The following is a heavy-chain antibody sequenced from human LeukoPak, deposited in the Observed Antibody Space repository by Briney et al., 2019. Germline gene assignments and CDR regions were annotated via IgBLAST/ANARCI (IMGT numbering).Heavy chain of an antibody. J-gene: IGHJ6*03. CDR3: ARVPGGATVTDLFYYYYMDV. V-gene: IGHV4-59*01. Sequence: SETLSLTCTVSGGSISSYYWSWIRQPPGKGLEWIGYIYYSGSTNYNPSLKSRVTISVDTSKNQFSLKLSSVTAADTAVYYCARVPGGATVTDLFYYYYMDVWGKGTTVTVSS. D-gene: IGHD4-11*01. CDR1: GGSISSYY. CDR2: IYYSGST.